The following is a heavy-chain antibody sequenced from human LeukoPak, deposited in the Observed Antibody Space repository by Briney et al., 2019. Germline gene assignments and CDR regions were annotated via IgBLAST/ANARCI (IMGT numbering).Heavy chain of an antibody. V-gene: IGHV3-49*04. CDR1: GFTFGDYA. D-gene: IGHD3-10*01. J-gene: IGHJ6*03. CDR2: IRSKAYGGIT. Sequence: GGSLRLSCTASGFTFGDYAMSWVRQAPGKGLEWVGFIRSKAYGGITEYAASVKGRFTISRDDSKSIAYLQMNSLKTEDTAVYYCTRGGQPSPGYYSYYYMAVWGKGTTVPASS. CDR3: TRGGQPSPGYYSYYYMAV.